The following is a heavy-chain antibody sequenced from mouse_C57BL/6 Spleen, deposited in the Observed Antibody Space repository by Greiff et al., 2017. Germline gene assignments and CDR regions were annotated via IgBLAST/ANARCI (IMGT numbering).Heavy chain of an antibody. Sequence: VQLQQSGAELVKPGASVKLSCKASGYTFTSYWMHWVKQRPGQGLEWIGMIHPNSGSTNYNEKFKSKATLTVDKSSSTAYMQLSSLTSEDSAVYYCARSSDGYYLAWFAYWGQGTLVTVSA. CDR3: ARSSDGYYLAWFAY. V-gene: IGHV1-64*01. J-gene: IGHJ3*01. CDR1: GYTFTSYW. D-gene: IGHD2-3*01. CDR2: IHPNSGST.